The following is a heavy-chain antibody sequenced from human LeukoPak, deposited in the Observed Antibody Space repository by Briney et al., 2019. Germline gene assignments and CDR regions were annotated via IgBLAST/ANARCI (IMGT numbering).Heavy chain of an antibody. CDR2: IYYSGST. J-gene: IGHJ3*02. Sequence: PSQTLSLTCTVPGGSISSGGYYWSWIRQHPGKGLEWIGYIYYSGSTYYNPSLKSRVTISVDTSKNQFSLKLSSVTAADTAVYYCARGGIAYYYDSSGFPNAFDIWGQGTMVTVSS. D-gene: IGHD3-22*01. CDR1: GGSISSGGYY. CDR3: ARGGIAYYYDSSGFPNAFDI. V-gene: IGHV4-31*03.